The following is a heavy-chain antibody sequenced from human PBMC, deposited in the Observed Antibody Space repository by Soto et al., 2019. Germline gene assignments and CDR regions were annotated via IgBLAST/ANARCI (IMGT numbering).Heavy chain of an antibody. CDR3: AREVRYSSSWFHFYYYMDV. D-gene: IGHD6-13*01. CDR1: GFSLSTSGMC. J-gene: IGHJ6*03. Sequence: SGPTLVNPTQTLTLTCTFSGFSLSTSGMCVSWIRQPPGKALEWLARIDWDDDKYYSTSLKTRLTISKDTSKNQVVLTMTNMDPVDTATYYCAREVRYSSSWFHFYYYMDVWGKGITVTVSS. V-gene: IGHV2-70*11. CDR2: IDWDDDK.